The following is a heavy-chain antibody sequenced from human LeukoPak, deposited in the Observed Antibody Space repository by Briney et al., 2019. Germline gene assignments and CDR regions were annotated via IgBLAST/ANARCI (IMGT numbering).Heavy chain of an antibody. V-gene: IGHV3-74*01. D-gene: IGHD3-22*01. J-gene: IGHJ4*02. CDR2: ISSDGKYI. CDR1: GFTFSNHW. Sequence: GGSLRLSCAASGFTFSNHWMHWVRQAPGEGLVWVSRISSDGKYINYADSVRGADSVKGRFIISRDNAKNTLYLQMNSLRVEDTAIYYCARGYDSSGFPLNWGQGTLVTVSS. CDR3: ARGYDSSGFPLN.